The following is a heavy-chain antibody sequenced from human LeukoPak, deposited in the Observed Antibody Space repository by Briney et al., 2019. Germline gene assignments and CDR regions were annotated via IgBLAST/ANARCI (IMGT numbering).Heavy chain of an antibody. CDR1: GGSITSYY. CDR2: ICDSGST. Sequence: PSETLSLTCTVSGGSITSYYWSWIRQTPGKGLEGIGYICDSGSTNYNPSLKSRVIISVNTPKTQYSLKLKSVTAADTALYYCERGGSSWRWLDRWGQGTLVTVSS. D-gene: IGHD6-13*01. CDR3: ERGGSSWRWLDR. V-gene: IGHV4-59*01. J-gene: IGHJ5*02.